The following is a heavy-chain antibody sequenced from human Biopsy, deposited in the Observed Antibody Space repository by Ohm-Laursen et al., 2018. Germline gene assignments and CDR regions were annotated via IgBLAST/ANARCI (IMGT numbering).Heavy chain of an antibody. J-gene: IGHJ2*01. CDR1: GDFISSYY. Sequence: SQTLSLTWPVSGDFISSYYWSWIRQPPGKGLQWIGYVYYTGSTDYNPSLQSRVTISVDTSKNHFSLRLRSVTPADTAIYYCARDRGYYSDRTVPGYFDLWGRGTLVTVSS. V-gene: IGHV4-59*01. CDR3: ARDRGYYSDRTVPGYFDL. CDR2: VYYTGST. D-gene: IGHD3-22*01.